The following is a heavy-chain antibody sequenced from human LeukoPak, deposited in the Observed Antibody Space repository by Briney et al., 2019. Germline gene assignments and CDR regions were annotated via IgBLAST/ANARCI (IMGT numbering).Heavy chain of an antibody. Sequence: ASVKVSCKASGYTFTSYGISWVRQAPGQGLEWMGWISAYNGNTKYIQKLQGRVTMTTDASTSTAYMELRSLRSDDTAVYYCARDLVHHRLLATNYNWFDPWGQGTLVTVSS. CDR3: ARDLVHHRLLATNYNWFDP. D-gene: IGHD2-8*01. CDR2: ISAYNGNT. CDR1: GYTFTSYG. V-gene: IGHV1-18*01. J-gene: IGHJ5*02.